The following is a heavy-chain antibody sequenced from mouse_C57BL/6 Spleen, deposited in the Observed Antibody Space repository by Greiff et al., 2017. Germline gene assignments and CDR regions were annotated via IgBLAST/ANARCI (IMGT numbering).Heavy chain of an antibody. CDR2: IDPSDSYT. CDR1: GYTFTSYW. J-gene: IGHJ2*01. Sequence: QVQLQQPGAELVRPGTSVKLSCKASGYTFTSYWMHWVKQRPGQGLEWIGGIDPSDSYTNYNQKFKGKATLTVATSSSTAYMQLSSLTSEDSAVYYCARPITTVEGLYYFDYWGQGTTLTVSS. D-gene: IGHD1-1*01. CDR3: ARPITTVEGLYYFDY. V-gene: IGHV1-59*01.